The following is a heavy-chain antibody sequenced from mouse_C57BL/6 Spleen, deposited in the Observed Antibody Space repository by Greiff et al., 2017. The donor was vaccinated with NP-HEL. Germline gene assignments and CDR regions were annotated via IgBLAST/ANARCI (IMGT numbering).Heavy chain of an antibody. CDR1: GFNIKDYY. D-gene: IGHD1-1*01. V-gene: IGHV14-1*01. Sequence: EVQLQQSGAELVRPGASVKLSCTASGFNIKDYYMHWVKQRPEQGLEWIGRIDPEDGDTEYAPKFQGKATMTADTYSNTAYLQLSSLTSDDTAVYYCTTFTTVVATSNYYAMDYWGQGTAVTVSS. CDR2: IDPEDGDT. CDR3: TTFTTVVATSNYYAMDY. J-gene: IGHJ4*01.